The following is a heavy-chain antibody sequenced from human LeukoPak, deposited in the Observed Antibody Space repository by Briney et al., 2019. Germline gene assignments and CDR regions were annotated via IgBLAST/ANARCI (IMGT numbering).Heavy chain of an antibody. J-gene: IGHJ3*02. Sequence: SETLSLTCTVSGDSISSGDYYWSWIRQPAGEGLEWVGRISSSGSTNYNPSLKSRVTISVDTSKNQFSLKLSSVTAADTAVYFCARGPYSYDSSGAFDIWGQGTMVTVSS. D-gene: IGHD3-22*01. V-gene: IGHV4-61*02. CDR3: ARGPYSYDSSGAFDI. CDR2: ISSSGST. CDR1: GDSISSGDYY.